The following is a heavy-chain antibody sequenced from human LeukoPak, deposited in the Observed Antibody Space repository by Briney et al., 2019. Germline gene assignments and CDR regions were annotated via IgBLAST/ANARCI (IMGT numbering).Heavy chain of an antibody. V-gene: IGHV3-21*01. CDR1: GFTFSSYS. Sequence: PGGSLRPSCAASGFTFSSYSMNWVRQAPGKGLEWVSSISSSSSYIYYADSVKGRFTISRDNAKNSLYLQMNSLRAEDTAVYYCARDSGGGGGDIWGQGTMVTVSS. D-gene: IGHD2-15*01. J-gene: IGHJ3*02. CDR3: ARDSGGGGGDI. CDR2: ISSSSSYI.